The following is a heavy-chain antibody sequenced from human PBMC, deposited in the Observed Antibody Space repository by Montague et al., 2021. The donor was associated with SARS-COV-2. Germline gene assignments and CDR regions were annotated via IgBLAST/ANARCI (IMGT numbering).Heavy chain of an antibody. J-gene: IGHJ6*02. V-gene: IGHV4-34*01. CDR2: INHSGRT. CDR1: GGSFSGYY. CDR3: ARGRTVTTFYYYYYYGMDV. D-gene: IGHD4-17*01. Sequence: SETLSLTCAVYGGSFSGYYWGWIRQPPGKGLEWIGEINHSGRTNXNPSLKSRVTISVDTSKNQFSLKLSSVTAADTAVYHCARGRTVTTFYYYYYYGMDVWGQGTTVTVSS.